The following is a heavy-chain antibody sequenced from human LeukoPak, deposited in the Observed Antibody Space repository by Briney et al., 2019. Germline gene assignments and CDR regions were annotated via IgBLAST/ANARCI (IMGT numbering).Heavy chain of an antibody. Sequence: GGSLRLPCAVSGFTFSSYSMNWVRQAPGKGLEWVSSISSSSSYIYYADSVKGRFTISRDNAKNSLYLQMNSLRAEDTAVYYCARDRGVYSSSRPPFDYWGQGTLVTVSS. D-gene: IGHD6-6*01. V-gene: IGHV3-21*01. CDR3: ARDRGVYSSSRPPFDY. J-gene: IGHJ4*02. CDR2: ISSSSSYI. CDR1: GFTFSSYS.